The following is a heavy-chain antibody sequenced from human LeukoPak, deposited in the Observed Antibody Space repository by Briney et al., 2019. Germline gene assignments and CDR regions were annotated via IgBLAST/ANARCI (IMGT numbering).Heavy chain of an antibody. CDR3: ARPRIAAARNAFDY. V-gene: IGHV4-34*01. CDR2: INHSGST. Sequence: SETLSLTCAVYGGSFSGYYWSWLRQPPGKGLEWIGEINHSGSTNYNPSLKSRVTISVDTSKNQFSLKLSSVTAADTAVYYCARPRIAAARNAFDYWGQGTLVTVSS. J-gene: IGHJ4*02. D-gene: IGHD6-13*01. CDR1: GGSFSGYY.